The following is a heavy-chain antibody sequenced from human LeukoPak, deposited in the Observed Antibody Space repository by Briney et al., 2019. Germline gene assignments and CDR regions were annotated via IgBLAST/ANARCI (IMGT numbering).Heavy chain of an antibody. CDR2: ISSDGSNK. V-gene: IGHV3-30-3*01. J-gene: IGHJ4*02. Sequence: GGSLRLSCAASGFTFSSYTMHWVRQAPGKGLEWVALISSDGSNKYYVDSVKGRFTLSRDNSKNTLYLQMNSLRAEDTAVYFCAKDRRLYDILTPFDYWGQGTLVTVSS. CDR3: AKDRRLYDILTPFDY. CDR1: GFTFSSYT. D-gene: IGHD3-9*01.